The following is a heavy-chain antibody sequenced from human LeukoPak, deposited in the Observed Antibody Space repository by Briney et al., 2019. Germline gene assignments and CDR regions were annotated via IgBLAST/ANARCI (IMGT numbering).Heavy chain of an antibody. D-gene: IGHD3-10*01. J-gene: IGHJ5*02. CDR2: NYHSGST. Sequence: PSETLSLTCAVSGGSISSGGYSWSWIRQPPGKGLEWLGYNYHSGSTYYNPSLKSRVTISAHRSKTQFSLKLSSVTAADTAVYYCARGHYGSGSYYKLGFDPWGQGTLVTVSS. V-gene: IGHV4-30-2*01. CDR1: GGSISSGGYS. CDR3: ARGHYGSGSYYKLGFDP.